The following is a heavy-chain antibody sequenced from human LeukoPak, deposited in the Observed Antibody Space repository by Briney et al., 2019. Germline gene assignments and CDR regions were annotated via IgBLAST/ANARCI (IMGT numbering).Heavy chain of an antibody. D-gene: IGHD1-26*01. CDR3: AKKVNGKYHCDY. V-gene: IGHV3-23*01. CDR2: ISAYTGST. CDR1: GFTFANYD. Sequence: PGRSLRLFCASYGFTFANYDLNSGRQAPGKGLEWVSTISAYTGSTYYADSVKGRFTISRDNSKNTLYLQLISLRAEDTAVYYCAKKVNGKYHCDYWGQGTLVTVSS. J-gene: IGHJ4*02.